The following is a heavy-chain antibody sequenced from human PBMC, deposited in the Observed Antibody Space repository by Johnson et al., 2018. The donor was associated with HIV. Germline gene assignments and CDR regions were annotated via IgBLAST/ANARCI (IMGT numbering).Heavy chain of an antibody. CDR1: GFTFSSYW. J-gene: IGHJ3*02. D-gene: IGHD3-22*01. V-gene: IGHV3-7*03. CDR3: ARVSSGGAFDI. CDR2: IKQDGSEK. Sequence: MLLVESGGGLVQPGGSLRLSCAASGFTFSSYWMSWVRQAPGKGLEWVANIKQDGSEKYYVDSVKGRFTISRDNAKNSLYLQMNSLRAEDTALYYCARVSSGGAFDIWGQGTMVSVSS.